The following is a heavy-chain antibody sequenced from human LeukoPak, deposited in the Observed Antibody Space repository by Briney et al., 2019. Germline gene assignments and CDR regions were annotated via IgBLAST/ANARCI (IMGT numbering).Heavy chain of an antibody. J-gene: IGHJ5*02. V-gene: IGHV3-23*01. CDR2: ISGSGGST. D-gene: IGHD2-2*01. Sequence: PGGSLRLSCAASGFTFSNYAMSWVRQAPGKGLEWVSAISGSGGSTYYADSVKGRFTISRDNFKNMLYLQMNSLRAEDTAVYYCAKDLCTRCFGWFDPWGQGTLVTVSS. CDR3: AKDLCTRCFGWFDP. CDR1: GFTFSNYA.